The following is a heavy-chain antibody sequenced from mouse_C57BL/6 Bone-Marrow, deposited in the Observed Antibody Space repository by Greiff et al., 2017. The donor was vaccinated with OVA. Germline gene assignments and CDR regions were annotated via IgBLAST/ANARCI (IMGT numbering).Heavy chain of an antibody. J-gene: IGHJ3*01. CDR2: IRNKANGYTT. V-gene: IGHV7-3*01. Sequence: EVKLVESGGGLVQPGGSLSLSCAASGFTFTDYYMSWVRQPPGKALEWLGFIRNKANGYTTEYSASVKGRYTISRDNSQSILYLQMTAPRAEDSATYYCASLFADWGQGTLVTVSA. CDR1: GFTFTDYY. CDR3: ASLFAD.